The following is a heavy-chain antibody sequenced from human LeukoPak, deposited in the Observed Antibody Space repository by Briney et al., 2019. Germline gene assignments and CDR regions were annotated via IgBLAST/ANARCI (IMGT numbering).Heavy chain of an antibody. V-gene: IGHV3-30*19. CDR1: GFTFSSYG. D-gene: IGHD6-13*01. CDR2: ISYDGSNK. J-gene: IGHJ4*02. Sequence: GGSLRLSCAASGFTFSSYGMHWVRQAPGRGLEWVAVISYDGSNKYYADSVKGRFTISRDNSKTTLYLQMNSLGTEDTAVYYCARIAAAGGYWGQGTLVTVSS. CDR3: ARIAAAGGY.